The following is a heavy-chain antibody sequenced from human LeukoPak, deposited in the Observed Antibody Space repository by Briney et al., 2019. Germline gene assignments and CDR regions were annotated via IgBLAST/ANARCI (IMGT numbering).Heavy chain of an antibody. Sequence: ASVTVSCTASGYTFTNYHMHWVRQAPGQGLEWMGTLDPSGGRTSDAQTFQGRVTFTGDTSTSTVYMELSSLRSEDTAVYYCARPAPTGVDAFDIWGQGTLVTVSS. CDR2: LDPSGGRT. J-gene: IGHJ3*02. CDR3: ARPAPTGVDAFDI. CDR1: GYTFTNYH. D-gene: IGHD3-10*01. V-gene: IGHV1-46*01.